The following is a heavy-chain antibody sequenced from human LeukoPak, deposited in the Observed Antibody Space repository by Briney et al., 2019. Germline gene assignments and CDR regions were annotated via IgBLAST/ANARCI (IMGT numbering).Heavy chain of an antibody. CDR2: IYSGGIT. CDR3: ARDGYYDSSGYRKHDGFDI. J-gene: IGHJ3*02. Sequence: PGGSLRLSCAASGFTVSTNYMSWVRQAPGKGLEWVSLIYSGGITQYADSVKGRFTISRDNSKNTLYRQMTSLRAEDTAVYHCARDGYYDSSGYRKHDGFDIWGQGTLVTVSS. D-gene: IGHD3-22*01. V-gene: IGHV3-66*01. CDR1: GFTVSTNY.